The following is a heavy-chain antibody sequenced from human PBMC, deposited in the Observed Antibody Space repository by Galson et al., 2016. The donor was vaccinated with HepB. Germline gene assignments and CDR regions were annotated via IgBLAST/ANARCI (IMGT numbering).Heavy chain of an antibody. D-gene: IGHD6-13*01. CDR2: VYYSGST. CDR3: ARERAGKMGY. J-gene: IGHJ4*02. Sequence: LSLTCSVSGGSISDSYYYWDWIRQPPGKGLEWIGSVYYSGSTYYNPSLKSRVAISVDTSKNQFSLRLSSVTAADTAVYYCARERAGKMGYWGQGTLVTGSS. V-gene: IGHV4-39*02. CDR1: GGSISDSYYY.